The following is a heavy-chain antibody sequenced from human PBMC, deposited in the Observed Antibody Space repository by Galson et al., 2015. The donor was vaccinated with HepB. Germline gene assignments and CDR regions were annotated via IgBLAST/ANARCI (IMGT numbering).Heavy chain of an antibody. CDR3: ARDRRYYDILTGYEGNYFDY. CDR1: GFTFSSYG. V-gene: IGHV3-33*08. CDR2: IWYDGSNK. Sequence: SLRLSCAASGFTFSSYGMHWVRQAPGKGLEWVAVIWYDGSNKYYADSVKGRFTISRDNSKNTLYLQMNSLRAEDTAVYYCARDRRYYDILTGYEGNYFDYWGQEPLVTVSS. J-gene: IGHJ4*02. D-gene: IGHD3-9*01.